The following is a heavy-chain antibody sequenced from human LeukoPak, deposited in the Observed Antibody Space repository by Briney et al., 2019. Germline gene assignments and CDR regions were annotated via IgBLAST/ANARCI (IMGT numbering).Heavy chain of an antibody. CDR1: GYTFSDYS. CDR2: ISPYNADT. D-gene: IGHD4-17*01. V-gene: IGHV1-18*01. J-gene: IGHJ5*02. CDR3: ARVTTVTRSPWPWGPKKIGQEVNWFDP. Sequence: ASVRVSCKASGYTFSDYSITWVRQAPGQGLEWMGWISPYNADTNYAQNFQGRVTMTTDRPTRTAYMELRNLRSDDTAVYYCARVTTVTRSPWPWGPKKIGQEVNWFDPWGQGTLITVS.